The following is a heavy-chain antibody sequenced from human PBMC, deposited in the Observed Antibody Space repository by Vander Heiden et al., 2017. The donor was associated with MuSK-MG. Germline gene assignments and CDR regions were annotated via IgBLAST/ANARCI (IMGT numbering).Heavy chain of an antibody. V-gene: IGHV2-70*01. CDR2: IDWDDDK. D-gene: IGHD3-16*01. CDR1: GFSLSTSGMC. CDR3: ARDSWEYLEERYLIRGRRQLYGMDV. Sequence: QVTLRESGPALVKPTQTLTLTCTFSGFSLSTSGMCVSWIRQPPGKALEWLALIDWDDDKYYSTSLKTRLTISKDTSKNQVVLTMTNMDPVDTATYYCARDSWEYLEERYLIRGRRQLYGMDVWGQGTTVTVSS. J-gene: IGHJ6*02.